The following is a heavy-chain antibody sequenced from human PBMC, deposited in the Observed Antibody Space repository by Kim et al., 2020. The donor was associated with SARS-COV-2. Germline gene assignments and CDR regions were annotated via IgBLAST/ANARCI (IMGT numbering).Heavy chain of an antibody. CDR2: TYYRSKWYY. CDR1: GDSVSSDSAP. CDR3: ARDHQYSIDY. J-gene: IGHJ4*02. Sequence: SQTLSLTCVISGDSVSSDSAPWNWIRQSPSRGLEWLGRTYYRSKWYYDYADSVKSRITINPDTSKNQFSLQLKSVTPEDKAMYYCARDHQYSIDYWGQGTLVTVSS. D-gene: IGHD5-12*01. V-gene: IGHV6-1*01.